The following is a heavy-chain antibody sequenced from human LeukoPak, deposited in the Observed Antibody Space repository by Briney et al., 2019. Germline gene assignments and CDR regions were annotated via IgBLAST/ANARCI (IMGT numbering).Heavy chain of an antibody. CDR2: ISYDGSNK. CDR1: GFTFSSYG. Sequence: GGSLRLSCAASGFTFSSYGMHWVRQAPGKGLEWVAVISYDGSNKYYADSVKGRFTISRDNSKNTLYLQMNSLRADDTAVYYCARARLSFTRGIGANYFDYWGQGTPVTVSS. J-gene: IGHJ4*02. CDR3: ARARLSFTRGIGANYFDY. V-gene: IGHV3-30*03. D-gene: IGHD2-15*01.